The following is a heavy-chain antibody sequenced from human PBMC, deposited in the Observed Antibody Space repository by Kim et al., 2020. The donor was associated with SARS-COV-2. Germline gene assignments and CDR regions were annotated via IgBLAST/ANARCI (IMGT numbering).Heavy chain of an antibody. Sequence: GGSLRLSCAASGLTLRSYAMNWVRQGPGKGLEWVSSITRGCDTYYAASVKGRFTISRDNFKDTLSLQVNSLRAEDTGNYYCVPCVTLADRSGWCTFFDH. V-gene: IGHV3-23*01. J-gene: IGHJ4*01. D-gene: IGHD6-19*01. CDR1: GLTLRSYA. CDR2: ITRGCDT. CDR3: VPCVTLADRSGWCTFFDH.